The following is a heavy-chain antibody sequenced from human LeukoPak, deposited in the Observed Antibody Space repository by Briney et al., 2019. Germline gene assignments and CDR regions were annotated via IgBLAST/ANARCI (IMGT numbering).Heavy chain of an antibody. CDR2: INQDGSEK. V-gene: IGHV3-7*01. Sequence: TGGPLRLSCAASGFTFSRYWMSWVRQAPGKGLEWVANINQDGSEKYYVESVKGRFTMSRDNAKNSLYLQMNSLRGEDTAVYYCARNVGDYGDYGWGQGTLVTVSS. J-gene: IGHJ4*02. CDR1: GFTFSRYW. CDR3: ARNVGDYGDYG. D-gene: IGHD4-17*01.